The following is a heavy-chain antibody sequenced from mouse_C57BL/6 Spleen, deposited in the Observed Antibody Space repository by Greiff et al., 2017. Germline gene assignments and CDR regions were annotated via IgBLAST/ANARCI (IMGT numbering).Heavy chain of an antibody. D-gene: IGHD1-1*01. V-gene: IGHV2-9-1*01. CDR1: GFSLNSYA. CDR3: ARSYGSNYAMDD. Sequence: QVQLQQSGPGLVAPSPSLSITCTVSGFSLNSYAISWVRQPPGKGLEWLGVIWTGGGTNYNSALNSRLSISKDNSKSQVFLNMNSLQTDDTARYYGARSYGSNYAMDDWGQGTSVTVSS. J-gene: IGHJ4*01. CDR2: IWTGGGT.